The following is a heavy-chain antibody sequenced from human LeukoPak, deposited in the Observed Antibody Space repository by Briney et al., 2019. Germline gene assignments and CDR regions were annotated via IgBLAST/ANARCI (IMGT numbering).Heavy chain of an antibody. Sequence: GESLKISCKGSGYSFTSYWIGWVRQMPGKGLEWKGITYPGDSDTRYSPSFQGQVTNSADKSISTAYLQWSGLKASDTAMYYCARQSPYCSSTSCYFDYWGQGTLVTVSS. CDR3: ARQSPYCSSTSCYFDY. J-gene: IGHJ4*02. CDR2: TYPGDSDT. V-gene: IGHV5-51*01. D-gene: IGHD2-2*01. CDR1: GYSFTSYW.